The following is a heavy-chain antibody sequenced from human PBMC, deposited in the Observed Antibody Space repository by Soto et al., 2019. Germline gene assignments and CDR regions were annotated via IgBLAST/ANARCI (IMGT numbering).Heavy chain of an antibody. V-gene: IGHV1-69*13. D-gene: IGHD3-22*01. CDR3: SLGSSGYFPDFDY. CDR1: GGTFSSYV. Sequence: WASVKVSCKASGGTFSSYVISWVRQAPGQGLEWMGGIIPIFGTANYAQKFQGRVTITADESTSTAYMELSSLRSEDTAVYYCSLGSSGYFPDFDYWGQGPLVTAPQ. J-gene: IGHJ4*02. CDR2: IIPIFGTA.